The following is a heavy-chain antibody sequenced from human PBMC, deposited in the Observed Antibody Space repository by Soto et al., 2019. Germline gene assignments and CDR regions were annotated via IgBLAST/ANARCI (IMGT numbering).Heavy chain of an antibody. CDR3: VGDGDGGCCSSWFVP. D-gene: IGHD2-15*01. J-gene: IGHJ5*02. CDR1: GFTFSNYE. Sequence: EVQLVESGGGLVQPGGSLRLSCAASGFTFSNYEMNWVGQAPGKGLEWISYIDRSGTTIHYADSVKGRFTISRDNAKNSMYLQMNSLRVDDTAVYYCVGDGDGGCCSSWFVPWGQGTLVTVSS. CDR2: IDRSGTTI. V-gene: IGHV3-48*03.